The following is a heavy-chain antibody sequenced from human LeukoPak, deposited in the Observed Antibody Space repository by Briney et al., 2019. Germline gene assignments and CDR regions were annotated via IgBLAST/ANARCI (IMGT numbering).Heavy chain of an antibody. CDR1: GGSISSYY. CDR2: IYTSGST. J-gene: IGHJ4*02. D-gene: IGHD3-10*01. V-gene: IGHV4-4*07. CDR3: ATTGSSGGTMVRGVIITPEYFDY. Sequence: SETLSLTCIVSGGSISSYYWSWIRQPAGKGLEWIGRIYTSGSTDYSPSLKSRVTMSVDTSRNQFSLRLSSVTAADTAVYYCATTGSSGGTMVRGVIITPEYFDYWGQGTLVTVSS.